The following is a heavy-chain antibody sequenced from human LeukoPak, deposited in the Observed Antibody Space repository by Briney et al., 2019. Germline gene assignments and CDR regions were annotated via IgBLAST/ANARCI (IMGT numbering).Heavy chain of an antibody. CDR2: ISPDGSDT. CDR1: GFTFSNYW. J-gene: IGHJ4*02. Sequence: GGSLRLSCAASGFTFSNYWMHWVRQAPGKGLVWVSRISPDGSDTSYADSVKGRFTISRDNAKNSLYLQMSGLRAEDTALYYCAKGSGYGDYVLDYWGQGTLVTVPS. CDR3: AKGSGYGDYVLDY. D-gene: IGHD4-17*01. V-gene: IGHV3-74*01.